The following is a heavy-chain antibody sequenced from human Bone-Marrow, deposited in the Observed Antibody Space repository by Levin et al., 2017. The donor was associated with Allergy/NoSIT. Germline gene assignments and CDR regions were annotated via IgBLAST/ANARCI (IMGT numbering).Heavy chain of an antibody. V-gene: IGHV4-34*01. CDR3: ARESAKAAGIRKYYFDY. CDR1: GGSFSGYY. J-gene: IGHJ4*02. Sequence: PSETLSLTCAVYGGSFSGYYWSWIRQPPGKGLEWIGEINHSGSTNYNPSLKSRVTISVDTSKNQFSLKLSSVTAADTAVYYCARESAKAAGIRKYYFDYWGQGTLVTVSS. CDR2: INHSGST. D-gene: IGHD6-13*01.